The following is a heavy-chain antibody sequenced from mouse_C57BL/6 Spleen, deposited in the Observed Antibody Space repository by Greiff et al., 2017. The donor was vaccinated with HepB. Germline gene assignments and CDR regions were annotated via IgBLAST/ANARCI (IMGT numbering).Heavy chain of an antibody. CDR2: IDPENGDT. Sequence: DVKLVESGAELVRPGASVKLSCTASGFNIKDDYMHWVKQRPEQGLEWIGWIDPENGDTEYASKFQGKATITADTSSNTAYLQLSSLTSEDTAVYYCTSYGNYVVDYWGQGTTLTVSS. CDR1: GFNIKDDY. V-gene: IGHV14-4*01. D-gene: IGHD2-1*01. J-gene: IGHJ2*01. CDR3: TSYGNYVVDY.